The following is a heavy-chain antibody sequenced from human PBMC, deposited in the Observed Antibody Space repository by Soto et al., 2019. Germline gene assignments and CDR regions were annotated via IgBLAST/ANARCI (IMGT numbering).Heavy chain of an antibody. CDR1: GYTLTELS. Sequence: GASVKVSCKVSGYTLTELSMHWVRQAPGKGLEWMGGFDPEDGETIYAQKFQGRVTMTEDTSTDTAYMELSSLRSEDTAVYYCATARPEFGIVVVPAAMQGNWFDPWGQGTLVTVSS. D-gene: IGHD2-2*01. V-gene: IGHV1-24*01. J-gene: IGHJ5*02. CDR3: ATARPEFGIVVVPAAMQGNWFDP. CDR2: FDPEDGET.